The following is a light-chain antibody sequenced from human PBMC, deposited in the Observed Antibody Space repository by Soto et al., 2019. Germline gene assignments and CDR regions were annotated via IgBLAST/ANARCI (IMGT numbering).Light chain of an antibody. CDR1: QSVSNNY. J-gene: IGKJ1*01. CDR2: GAY. CDR3: QPRSNWPTT. Sequence: EIVLTQSPGTLSLSPGERDTLSCRASQSVSNNYLAWYQQKPGQAPRLLIYGAYNRATGITDRFSGSGSGTDFTLTISSLEPEDFAVYYCQPRSNWPTTFGPVTKVEIK. V-gene: IGKV3D-20*02.